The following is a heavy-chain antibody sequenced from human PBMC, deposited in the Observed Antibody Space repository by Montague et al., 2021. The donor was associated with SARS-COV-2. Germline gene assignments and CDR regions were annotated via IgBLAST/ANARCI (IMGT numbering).Heavy chain of an antibody. V-gene: IGHV3-21*01. CDR1: GFTFRSYT. J-gene: IGHJ4*02. CDR3: VRGGACSGGKCNGGARD. Sequence: YRRLSCAASGFTFRSYTMNWVRQSPGMGLEWVSFISSSSSSIYYADSLKGRFTISRDNAKSSLYLQMNSLRVEDTAVYYCVRGGACSGGKCNGGARDWGQGTLVTVSS. D-gene: IGHD2-15*01. CDR2: ISSSSSSI.